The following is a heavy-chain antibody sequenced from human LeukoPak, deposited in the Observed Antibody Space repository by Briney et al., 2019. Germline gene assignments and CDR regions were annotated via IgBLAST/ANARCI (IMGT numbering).Heavy chain of an antibody. V-gene: IGHV4-34*01. D-gene: IGHD2-2*02. CDR1: GGSFSGYY. CDR3: ARLGYCSSTSCYNLTSFDY. J-gene: IGHJ4*02. CDR2: INHSGST. Sequence: SETLSLTCAVYGGSFSGYYWSWIRQPPGKGLQWIGEINHSGSTSYNPSLKSRVTISVDTSKNQFSLKLSSVTAADTAVYYCARLGYCSSTSCYNLTSFDYWGQGTLVTVSS.